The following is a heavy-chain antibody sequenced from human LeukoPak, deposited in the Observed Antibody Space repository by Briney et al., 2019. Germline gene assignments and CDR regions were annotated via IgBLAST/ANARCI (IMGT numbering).Heavy chain of an antibody. D-gene: IGHD3-22*01. CDR3: ARGVNYESSGYDLDY. V-gene: IGHV1-8*01. CDR1: GYTFITYD. J-gene: IGHJ4*02. CDR2: MNPNSGNT. Sequence: APVKVSCKASGYTFITYDINWVRQATGQGLEWMGWMNPNSGNTGYAQKFQGRVTMTRNTSISTAYMELSSLTSEDTAVYYCARGVNYESSGYDLDYWGQGILVTVSS.